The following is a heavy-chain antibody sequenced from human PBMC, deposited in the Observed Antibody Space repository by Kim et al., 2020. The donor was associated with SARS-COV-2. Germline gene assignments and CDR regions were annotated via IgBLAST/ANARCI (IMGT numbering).Heavy chain of an antibody. CDR1: GGSINGHY. V-gene: IGHV4-59*08. CDR2: IYYTGST. Sequence: SETLSLTCAVSGGSINGHYWSWFRQPPGKGLEWMGFIYYTGSTNYNPSLMGRVAMSVDTSKKQFSLRLNSVTAADTAVYYCARYLVATHNFDYWGQGTLVTVSS. J-gene: IGHJ4*02. CDR3: ARYLVATHNFDY. D-gene: IGHD5-12*01.